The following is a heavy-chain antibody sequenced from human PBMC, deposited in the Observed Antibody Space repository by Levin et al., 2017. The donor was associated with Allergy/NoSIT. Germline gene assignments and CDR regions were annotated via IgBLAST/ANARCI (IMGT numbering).Heavy chain of an antibody. V-gene: IGHV4-59*01. CDR3: ARTRKWELSGSYYSNWFDP. CDR1: GGSISSYY. J-gene: IGHJ5*02. D-gene: IGHD3-10*01. Sequence: SETLSLTCTVSGGSISSYYWSWIRQPPGKGLEWIGYIYYSGSTNYNPSLKSRVTISVDTSKNQFSLKLSSVTAADTAVYYCARTRKWELSGSYYSNWFDPWGQGTLVTVSS. CDR2: IYYSGST.